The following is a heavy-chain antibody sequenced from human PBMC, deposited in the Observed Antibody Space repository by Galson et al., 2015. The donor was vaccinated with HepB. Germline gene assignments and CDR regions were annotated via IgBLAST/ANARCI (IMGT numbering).Heavy chain of an antibody. CDR2: IYPGDSDT. CDR3: ARSRGSGTLTLPYNWLDP. CDR1: GYTFTTYW. J-gene: IGHJ5*02. D-gene: IGHD3-10*01. V-gene: IGHV5-51*03. Sequence: QSGAEVKKPGESLKISCKGSGYTFTTYWIGWVRQMPGKGLEWMGIIYPGDSDTRYSPSFQGQVTISADKSISTAYLEWRSLKASDTAMYYCARSRGSGTLTLPYNWLDPWGQGTLVTVSS.